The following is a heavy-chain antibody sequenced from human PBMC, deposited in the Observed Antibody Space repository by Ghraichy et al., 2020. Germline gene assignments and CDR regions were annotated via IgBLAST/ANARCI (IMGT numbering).Heavy chain of an antibody. D-gene: IGHD1-14*01. CDR2: ISADNGNT. CDR3: VRDLAYNTYSWFDA. Sequence: ASVKVSCKASGYTFTRNAIHWVRQAPRQRLEWMGWISADNGNTKYSQKFQGRVTITRETSASTAYMELSSLRSGDTAIYYCVRDLAYNTYSWFDAWGQGTLVTVSS. V-gene: IGHV1-3*01. J-gene: IGHJ5*02. CDR1: GYTFTRNA.